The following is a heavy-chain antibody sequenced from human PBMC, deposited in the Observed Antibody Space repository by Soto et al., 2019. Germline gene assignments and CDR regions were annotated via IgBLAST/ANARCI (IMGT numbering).Heavy chain of an antibody. CDR2: IYYSGST. V-gene: IGHV4-39*01. CDR3: ARRLNWGEEDY. Sequence: QLQLQESGPGLVKPSETLSLTCTVSGGSISSSSYYWGWIRQPPGKGLEWIGSIYYSGSTYYNPSLKSRVTISVDTSKNQFSLKLSSVTAADTAVYYCARRLNWGEEDYWGQGTLVTVSS. D-gene: IGHD7-27*01. CDR1: GGSISSSSYY. J-gene: IGHJ4*02.